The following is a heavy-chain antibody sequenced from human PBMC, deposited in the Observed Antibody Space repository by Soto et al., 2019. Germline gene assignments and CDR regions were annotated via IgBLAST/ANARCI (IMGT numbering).Heavy chain of an antibody. CDR1: GGSVSSGSYY. D-gene: IGHD3-16*01. V-gene: IGHV4-61*01. CDR3: ARASYLFGGFDP. Sequence: QVQLQESGPGLVKPSETLSLTCTVSGGSVSSGSYYWSWIRQPPGKGLEWIGYIYYRGSTNYNPSLKSRVTISVDTSKNQFSLKLSSVTAADTAVYYCARASYLFGGFDPWGQGTLVTVSS. J-gene: IGHJ5*02. CDR2: IYYRGST.